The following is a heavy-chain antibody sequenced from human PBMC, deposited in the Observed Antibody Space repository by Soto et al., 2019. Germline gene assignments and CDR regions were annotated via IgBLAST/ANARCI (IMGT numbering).Heavy chain of an antibody. Sequence: SETLSLTCTVSGGSISSSTYHWAWIRQPPGKGLEWIASIYYTGTTYYSPPLKSRVTISVDTSKNHFSLKLSSVTAADTAVYYCSRERESASEHWGQGTLVTVSS. CDR1: GGSISSSTYH. V-gene: IGHV4-39*02. CDR3: SRERESASEH. CDR2: IYYTGTT. J-gene: IGHJ4*02.